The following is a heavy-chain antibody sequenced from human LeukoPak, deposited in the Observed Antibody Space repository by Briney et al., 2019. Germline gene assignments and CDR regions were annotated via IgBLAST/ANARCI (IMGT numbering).Heavy chain of an antibody. CDR3: ARRGYSGSASYSFDY. D-gene: IGHD3-10*01. CDR1: GGSISSDNW. V-gene: IGHV4-4*02. Sequence: SETLSLTCAVSGGSISSDNWWSWVRQPPGKGLEWIGEIYHSGSTNYNPSLQSRVTISVDKSENQFSLKLNSVTAADTAVYYCARRGYSGSASYSFDYWGQGPLVTVSS. J-gene: IGHJ4*02. CDR2: IYHSGST.